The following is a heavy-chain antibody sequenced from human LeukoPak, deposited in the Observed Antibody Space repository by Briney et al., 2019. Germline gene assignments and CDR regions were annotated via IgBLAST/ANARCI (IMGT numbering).Heavy chain of an antibody. V-gene: IGHV3-7*03. CDR1: GFTFSSYW. CDR3: AREGVAVDLDY. J-gene: IGHJ4*02. D-gene: IGHD6-19*01. Sequence: GGSLRLSCAASGFTFSSYWMSWARQAPGKGLEWVANIKQDGSEKYYVDSVKGRFTISRDNAKNSLYLQMNSLRAEDTAVYYCAREGVAVDLDYWGQGTLVTVSS. CDR2: IKQDGSEK.